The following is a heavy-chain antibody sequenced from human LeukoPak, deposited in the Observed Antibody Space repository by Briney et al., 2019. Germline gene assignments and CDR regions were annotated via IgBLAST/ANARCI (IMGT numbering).Heavy chain of an antibody. J-gene: IGHJ3*02. CDR2: ISSSSSTI. V-gene: IGHV3-48*01. Sequence: GGSPRLSCAASGFTFSSYSMNWVRQAPGKGLEWVSYISSSSSTIYYADSVKGRFTISRDNAKNSLYLQMNSLRAEDTAVYYCARGMSSGRYAVDIWGQGTMVTV. CDR3: ARGMSSGRYAVDI. CDR1: GFTFSSYS. D-gene: IGHD6-19*01.